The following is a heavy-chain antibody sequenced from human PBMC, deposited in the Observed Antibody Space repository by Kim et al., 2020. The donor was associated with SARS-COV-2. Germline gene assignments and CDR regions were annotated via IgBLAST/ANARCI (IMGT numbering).Heavy chain of an antibody. CDR3: AKDYCDTSGRRLDY. CDR1: GFTFGDCA. J-gene: IGHJ4*02. Sequence: GGSLRLSCTASGFTFGDCAMSWFRQAPGKGREWVGFIRSKANGGTTDYAVSVRGRFAISRDDSTTIAYLQMNSLKSEDTGVYYCAKDYCDTSGRRLDYWGQGTLVTVSS. V-gene: IGHV3-49*03. CDR2: IRSKANGGTT. D-gene: IGHD3-22*01.